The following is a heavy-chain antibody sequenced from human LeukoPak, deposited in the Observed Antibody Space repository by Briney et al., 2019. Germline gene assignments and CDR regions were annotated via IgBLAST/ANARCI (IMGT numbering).Heavy chain of an antibody. J-gene: IGHJ4*02. CDR3: AKDLSIVVVPAAPHDY. CDR2: ISGSGGST. D-gene: IGHD2-2*01. Sequence: GGSLRFSCAASGFTFSSYAMSWVRQAPGKGLEWVSAISGSGGSTYYADSVKGRFTISRDNSKNTLYLQMNSLRAEDTAVYYCAKDLSIVVVPAAPHDYWGQGTLVTVSS. CDR1: GFTFSSYA. V-gene: IGHV3-23*01.